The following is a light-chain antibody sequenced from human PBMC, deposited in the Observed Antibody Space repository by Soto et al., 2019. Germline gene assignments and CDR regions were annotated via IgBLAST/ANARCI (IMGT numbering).Light chain of an antibody. J-gene: IGKJ3*01. CDR3: HQYYNVPFT. Sequence: DIVMTQSPDSLAVSLGERATINCKSSQSVLYSSNNKNYLAWYQKKAGQPPKLLIYWASTRESGVPDRFSGSGSGTDFTLTINSLQAEDVAVYYCHQYYNVPFTFGPGTKVDIK. CDR1: QSVLYSSNNKNY. V-gene: IGKV4-1*01. CDR2: WAS.